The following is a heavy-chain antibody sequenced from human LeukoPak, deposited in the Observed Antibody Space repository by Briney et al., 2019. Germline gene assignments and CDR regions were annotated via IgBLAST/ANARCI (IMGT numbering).Heavy chain of an antibody. D-gene: IGHD3-22*01. CDR1: GFTFSSYA. Sequence: GGSLRLSCAASGFTFSSYAMSWVRQAPGKGLEWVSAISGIGGSTYYADSVKGRFTISRDNSKNTLYLQMNSLRAEDTAVYYCAKDLYYDSSGTSFDYWGQGTLVTVSS. CDR3: AKDLYYDSSGTSFDY. CDR2: ISGIGGST. J-gene: IGHJ4*02. V-gene: IGHV3-23*01.